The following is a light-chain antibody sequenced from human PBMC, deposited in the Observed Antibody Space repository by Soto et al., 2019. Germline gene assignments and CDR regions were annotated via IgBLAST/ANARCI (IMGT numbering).Light chain of an antibody. Sequence: DIVMTQSPDSLAVSLGERATIHCMSSHSVLNTSNNKTYLAWYQQKPGLPPKLLIYWASTREVGVPDRFRGSGSGTDFTLSINTLQAEDAAVSFCQQYYSPPLSFGGGTHVEIK. V-gene: IGKV4-1*01. CDR3: QQYYSPPLS. J-gene: IGKJ4*01. CDR1: HSVLNTSNNKTY. CDR2: WAS.